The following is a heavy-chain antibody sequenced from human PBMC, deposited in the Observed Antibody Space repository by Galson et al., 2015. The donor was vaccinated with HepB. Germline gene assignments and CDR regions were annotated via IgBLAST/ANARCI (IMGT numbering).Heavy chain of an antibody. V-gene: IGHV3-23*01. CDR1: GFSFSSYA. J-gene: IGHJ4*02. CDR2: LSGSGAST. Sequence: SLRLSCAASGFSFSSYAMSWVRQAPGKGLEWVSALSGSGASTYYADSVKGRFTISRDNSKNTLYLQMNSLRAEDTAVYYCAKDSHYDSTGYYGSTIHYWGQGTLVTVSS. D-gene: IGHD3-22*01. CDR3: AKDSHYDSTGYYGSTIHY.